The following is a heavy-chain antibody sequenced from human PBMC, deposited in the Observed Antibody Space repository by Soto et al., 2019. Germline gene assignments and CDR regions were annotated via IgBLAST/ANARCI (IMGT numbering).Heavy chain of an antibody. J-gene: IGHJ3*02. CDR3: AKDMYNWNSDAFDI. V-gene: IGHV3-64*01. CDR1: GFTFSNYE. Sequence: HPGGSLRLSCAASGFTFSNYEMHWVRQAPGKGLEYVSGISNNAAHTDYAKSVKGRFTISRDNSKNTLYLQMSSLRPEDMAVYYCAKDMYNWNSDAFDIWGQGTVVTVSS. CDR2: ISNNAAHT. D-gene: IGHD1-7*01.